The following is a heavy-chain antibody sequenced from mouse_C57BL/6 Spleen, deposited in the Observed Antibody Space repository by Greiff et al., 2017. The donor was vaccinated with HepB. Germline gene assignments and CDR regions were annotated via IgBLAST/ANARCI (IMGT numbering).Heavy chain of an antibody. V-gene: IGHV5-17*01. Sequence: DVMLVESGGGLVKPGGSLKLSCAASGFTFSDYGMHWVRQAPEKGLEWVAYISSGSSTIYYADTVTGRFTISRDNAKNTLFLQMTSLRSEDTAMYYCARPRGNYQELAYWGQGTLVTVSA. J-gene: IGHJ3*01. CDR1: GFTFSDYG. CDR3: ARPRGNYQELAY. CDR2: ISSGSSTI. D-gene: IGHD2-1*01.